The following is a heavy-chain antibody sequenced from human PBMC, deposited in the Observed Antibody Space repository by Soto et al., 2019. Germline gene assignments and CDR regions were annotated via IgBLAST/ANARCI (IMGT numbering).Heavy chain of an antibody. CDR1: GYTFTSYG. J-gene: IGHJ5*02. CDR2: ISAYNGNT. CDR3: ARKEGSSWYSSRFDP. Sequence: ASVKVSCKASGYTFTSYGISWVRQAPGQGLEWMGWISAYNGNTNYAQKLQGRVTMTTDTSTSTAYMELRSLRSDDTAVYYCARKEGSSWYSSRFDPWGQGTLVTVSS. V-gene: IGHV1-18*01. D-gene: IGHD6-13*01.